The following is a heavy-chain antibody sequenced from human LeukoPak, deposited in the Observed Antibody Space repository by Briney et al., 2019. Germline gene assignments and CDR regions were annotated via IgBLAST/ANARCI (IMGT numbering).Heavy chain of an antibody. Sequence: GGSLRLSCAASGFTFNTYGMHWVRQAPGKGLEWVAVRWYDGSNKYYADSVRGRFTISRDNSKNTLYLQMNSLRAEDTAVYFCVRDSGEIPNTYYYDSSGYLHYWGPGTLVTVSS. J-gene: IGHJ4*02. CDR2: RWYDGSNK. V-gene: IGHV3-33*01. CDR1: GFTFNTYG. CDR3: VRDSGEIPNTYYYDSSGYLHY. D-gene: IGHD3-22*01.